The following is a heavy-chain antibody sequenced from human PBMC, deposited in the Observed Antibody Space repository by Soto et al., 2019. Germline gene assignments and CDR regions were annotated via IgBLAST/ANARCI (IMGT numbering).Heavy chain of an antibody. CDR3: ASSYGSGYRAFDY. J-gene: IGHJ4*02. Sequence: QVQLVQSGAAVKRPGSSVKVSCKASGDTFNFYSINWVRQSPGVGLEWMGRVNPIVSMSNYAQKFQGRVTMTADKSTSTAYMELSSLISEDTAIYYCASSYGSGYRAFDYWGQGALVTVSS. CDR2: VNPIVSMS. CDR1: GDTFNFYS. V-gene: IGHV1-69*02. D-gene: IGHD3-10*01.